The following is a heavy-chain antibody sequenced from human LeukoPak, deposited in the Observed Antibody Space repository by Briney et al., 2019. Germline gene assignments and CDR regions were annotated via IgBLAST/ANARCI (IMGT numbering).Heavy chain of an antibody. J-gene: IGHJ3*02. Sequence: SETLSPTCTVSGGSISSGGYYWSWIRQHPGKGLEWIGYIYYSGSTYYNPSLKSRVTISVDTSKNQFSLKLSSVTAADTAVYYCARDRQRGDIRIWGQGAMVTVSS. CDR2: IYYSGST. CDR1: GGSISSGGYY. D-gene: IGHD2-15*01. V-gene: IGHV4-31*03. CDR3: ARDRQRGDIRI.